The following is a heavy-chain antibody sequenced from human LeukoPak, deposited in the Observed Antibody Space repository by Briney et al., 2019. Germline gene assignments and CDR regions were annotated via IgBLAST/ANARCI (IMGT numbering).Heavy chain of an antibody. J-gene: IGHJ4*02. CDR2: IYYSGST. CDR1: GGSISSGGYY. CDR3: AREDVGTSRCDY. V-gene: IGHV4-31*03. Sequence: SQTLSLTCTVSGGSISSGGYYWRWIRQHPGKGLEWIGYIYYSGSTYYNPSLKSRITIAVDTSKSQFSLKLSSVTAADTAVYYCAREDVGTSRCDYWGQGTLVTVSS. D-gene: IGHD3-10*01.